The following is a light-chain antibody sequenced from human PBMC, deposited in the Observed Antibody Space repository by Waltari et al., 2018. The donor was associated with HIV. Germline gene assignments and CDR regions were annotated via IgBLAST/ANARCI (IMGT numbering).Light chain of an antibody. CDR2: DVS. V-gene: IGLV2-11*01. J-gene: IGLJ2*01. CDR1: NNDVGFSDY. Sequence: QSALTQPRSMSGSPGQSVTISCTGTNNDVGFSDYVSWFQKHPGKVPKLIISDVSKRPPGVPDRVSGSKSDNTASLTISGLQPEDEAHYYCCAYAGSYSVVFGGGTKLTVL. CDR3: CAYAGSYSVV.